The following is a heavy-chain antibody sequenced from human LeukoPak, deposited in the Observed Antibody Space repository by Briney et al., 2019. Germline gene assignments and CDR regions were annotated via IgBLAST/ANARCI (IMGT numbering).Heavy chain of an antibody. J-gene: IGHJ4*02. CDR3: AREGPSGYNYGLYYFDY. Sequence: SETLSLTCTVSGASISTYYWSWIRQPAGKGLEWIGRIYSSGSANHNPSLKSRITMSVDTSKNQFSLKVSSVTAADTAVYYCAREGPSGYNYGLYYFDYWGQGTLVTVSS. D-gene: IGHD5-18*01. CDR1: GASISTYY. CDR2: IYSSGSA. V-gene: IGHV4-4*07.